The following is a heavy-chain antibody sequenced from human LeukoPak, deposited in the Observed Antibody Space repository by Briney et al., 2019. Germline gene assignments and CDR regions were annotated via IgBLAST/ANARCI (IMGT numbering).Heavy chain of an antibody. CDR2: INHSGST. D-gene: IGHD3-16*02. V-gene: IGHV4-34*01. CDR3: ASSYDYVWGSYRPPYFDY. J-gene: IGHJ4*02. Sequence: SETLSLTCAVSGGSFSGYYWSWIRQPPGKGLEWIGEINHSGSTNYNPSPKSRVTISVDTSKNQFSLKLSSVTAADTAVYYCASSYDYVWGSYRPPYFDYWGQGTLVTVSS. CDR1: GGSFSGYY.